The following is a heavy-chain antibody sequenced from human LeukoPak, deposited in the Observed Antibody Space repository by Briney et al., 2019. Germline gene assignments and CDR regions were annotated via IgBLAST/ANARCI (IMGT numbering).Heavy chain of an antibody. CDR2: ISGSGGST. Sequence: GGSLRLSCAASGFTFSSYAMSWVRQAPGKGLGWVSAISGSGGSTYYADSVKGRFTISRDNSKNTLYLQMNSLRAEDTAVYYCRSGRRAFDYWGQGTLVTVSS. CDR3: RSGRRAFDY. CDR1: GFTFSSYA. V-gene: IGHV3-23*01. J-gene: IGHJ4*02. D-gene: IGHD3-10*01.